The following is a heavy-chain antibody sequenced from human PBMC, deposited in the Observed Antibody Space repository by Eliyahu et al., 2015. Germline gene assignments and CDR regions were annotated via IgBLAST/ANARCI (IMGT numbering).Heavy chain of an antibody. D-gene: IGHD4-23*01. Sequence: QVQLQESSPGLVKPSETLSLTCTVSNGXVNNYXWSWIRQPPGKGLEWIGYISYSWSTNYNPSLRSRVTISLDTSKNXFSLKLGSVTAADTAVYYCASAPATTVVVCPFEFWGQGTLVTVSS. CDR3: ASAPATTVVVCPFEF. CDR2: ISYSWST. CDR1: NGXVNNYX. J-gene: IGHJ4*02. V-gene: IGHV4-59*02.